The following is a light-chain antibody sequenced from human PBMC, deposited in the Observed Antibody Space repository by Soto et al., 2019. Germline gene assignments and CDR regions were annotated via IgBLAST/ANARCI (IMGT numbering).Light chain of an antibody. V-gene: IGKV1-39*01. CDR1: QTIRNF. CDR3: QQSYSTPGT. J-gene: IGKJ1*01. CDR2: AVS. Sequence: DVQVTQSPSSLSASVGDRVTITCRSSQTIRNFLNWYQQKPGKVPNVLIYAVSNLRSGVPSRFSGSGSGTDFTLTISSLQPEDFATHYCQQSYSTPGTFGQGTKVELK.